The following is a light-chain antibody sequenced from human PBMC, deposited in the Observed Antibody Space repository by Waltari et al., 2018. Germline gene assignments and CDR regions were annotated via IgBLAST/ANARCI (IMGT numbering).Light chain of an antibody. CDR1: SSNIGRNT. CDR3: AAWDDSLNAYV. Sequence: QSVVTQPPSRSGAPGQRVTIFCSGGSSNIGRNTVNWYQHVPGTAPKLLIYSNDQRPSGVLYRFTGSKSGTSASLAIGGLRSEDEADYYCAAWDDSLNAYVFGSGTRAAVL. V-gene: IGLV1-44*01. CDR2: SND. J-gene: IGLJ1*01.